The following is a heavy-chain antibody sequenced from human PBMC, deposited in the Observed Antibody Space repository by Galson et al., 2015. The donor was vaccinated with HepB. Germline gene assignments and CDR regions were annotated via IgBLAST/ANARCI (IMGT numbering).Heavy chain of an antibody. CDR1: GGSISTSSYY. D-gene: IGHD6-19*01. CDR2: IYYSGSI. J-gene: IGHJ4*02. CDR3: ARAGPSGWPFELDY. V-gene: IGHV4-39*07. Sequence: ETLSLTCTVSGGSISTSSYYWDWIRQPPGKGLEWIGSIYYSGSIYYNPSLKSRVTISVDTSMNQFSLKLNSVTAADTAVYYCARAGPSGWPFELDYWGQGTLVTVSS.